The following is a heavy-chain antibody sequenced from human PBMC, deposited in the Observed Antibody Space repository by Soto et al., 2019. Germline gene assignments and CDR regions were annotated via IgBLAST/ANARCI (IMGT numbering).Heavy chain of an antibody. V-gene: IGHV4-30-4*01. J-gene: IGHJ5*02. Sequence: SETLSLTCTVSGGSISSGDYYWSWIRQPPGKGLEWIGYIYYSGSTYYNPSLKSRVTISVDTSKNQFSLKLSSVTAADTAVYYCARYCSGGSCYTDSYNWFDPWGQGTLVTVSS. CDR3: ARYCSGGSCYTDSYNWFDP. CDR2: IYYSGST. CDR1: GGSISSGDYY. D-gene: IGHD2-15*01.